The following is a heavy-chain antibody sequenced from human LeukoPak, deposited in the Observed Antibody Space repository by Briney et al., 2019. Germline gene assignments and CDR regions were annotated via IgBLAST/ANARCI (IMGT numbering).Heavy chain of an antibody. CDR2: IWYDGSNK. CDR1: GFTFSSYG. CDR3: ARGASRYYSYYYYGMDV. D-gene: IGHD2-15*01. J-gene: IGHJ6*02. V-gene: IGHV3-33*01. Sequence: GRSLRLSCAAFGFTFSSYGMHWVRQAPGKGLEWVAVIWYDGSNKYYADSVKGRFTISRDNSKNTLYLQMNSLRAEDTAVYYCARGASRYYSYYYYGMDVWGQGTTVTVSS.